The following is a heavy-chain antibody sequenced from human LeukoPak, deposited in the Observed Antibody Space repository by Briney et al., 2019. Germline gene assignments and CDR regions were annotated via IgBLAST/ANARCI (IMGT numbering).Heavy chain of an antibody. Sequence: ASVKVSCKASGYTFIRHWMHWVRLAPGQGLEWVGLINPTGTATLYAQKFQGRVTLTRDMSTSTDYMELRSLKSEDTAVYYCARGSSGYYSAYYYYYMDVWGKGTTVTISS. V-gene: IGHV1-46*01. CDR2: INPTGTAT. CDR3: ARGSSGYYSAYYYYYMDV. J-gene: IGHJ6*03. CDR1: GYTFIRHW. D-gene: IGHD3-22*01.